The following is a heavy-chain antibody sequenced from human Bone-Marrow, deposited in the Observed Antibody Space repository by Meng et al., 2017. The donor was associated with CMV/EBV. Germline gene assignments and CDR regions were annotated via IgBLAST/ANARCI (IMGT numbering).Heavy chain of an antibody. CDR2: IYYSGST. J-gene: IGHJ4*02. Sequence: SETLSLTCTVSVGSITSSDYYWGWIRQPPGKGLEWIGSIYYSGSTYYNPSLKSRVTISVDTSKNQFSLKLSSVTASDTAVYYCARVPGWHYYGSGRGGGGPDFWGQGTLVTVSS. V-gene: IGHV4-39*07. CDR1: VGSITSSDYY. CDR3: ARVPGWHYYGSGRGGGGPDF. D-gene: IGHD3-10*01.